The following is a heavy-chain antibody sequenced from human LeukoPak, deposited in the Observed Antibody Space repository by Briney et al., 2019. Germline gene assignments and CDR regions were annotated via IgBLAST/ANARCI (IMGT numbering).Heavy chain of an antibody. CDR2: ISGDSTYI. CDR1: GFTFTRHN. CDR3: ARRTTSAFDI. V-gene: IGHV3-21*01. Sequence: GGSLGLSCAASGFTFTRHNINWVRQAPGKGLEWISSISGDSTYIHYADSVKGRFTISRDDAKNSLYLHMNSLRAEDTAVYYCARRTTSAFDIWGQGTMVTLSS. J-gene: IGHJ3*02. D-gene: IGHD1-1*01.